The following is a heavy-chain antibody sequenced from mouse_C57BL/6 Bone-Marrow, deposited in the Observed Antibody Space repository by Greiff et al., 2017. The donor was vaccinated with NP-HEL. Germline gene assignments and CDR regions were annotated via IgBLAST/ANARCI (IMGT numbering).Heavy chain of an antibody. CDR2: IHPNSGST. CDR1: GYTFTSYW. J-gene: IGHJ2*01. V-gene: IGHV1-64*01. D-gene: IGHD1-1*01. Sequence: QVQLQQPGAELVKPGASVKLSCKASGYTFTSYWMHWVKQRPGQGLEWIGMIHPNSGSTNYNEKFKSKATLTVDKSSSTAYMQLSSLTSEDSAVYYCAGYYYGRPYYFDYWGQGSTLTVSA. CDR3: AGYYYGRPYYFDY.